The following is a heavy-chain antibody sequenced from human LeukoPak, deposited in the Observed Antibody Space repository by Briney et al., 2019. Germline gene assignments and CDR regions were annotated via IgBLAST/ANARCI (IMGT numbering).Heavy chain of an antibody. J-gene: IGHJ4*02. D-gene: IGHD5-24*01. CDR2: IYYSGST. CDR1: GGSISSSSYY. CDR3: ARLYSNNYAFY. V-gene: IGHV4-39*01. Sequence: SETLSLTCTVSGGSISSSSYYWGWFRQPPRKGLEWIGSIYYSGSTYYNPSLKSRVTISVDTSKNQFSLKLSSVTAADTALYYCARLYSNNYAFYWGQGTLVTVSS.